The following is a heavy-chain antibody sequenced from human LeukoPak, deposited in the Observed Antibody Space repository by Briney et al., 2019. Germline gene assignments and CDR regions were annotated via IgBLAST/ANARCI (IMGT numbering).Heavy chain of an antibody. CDR2: INPNSGGT. CDR1: GYTFTGYY. D-gene: IGHD3-22*01. J-gene: IGHJ3*02. Sequence: ASVKVSCKASGYTFTGYYMHLVRQAPGQGLEWMGWINPNSGGTNYAQKFQGRVTMTRDTSISTAYMELSRLRSDDTAVYYCARVGGFRHRRTYYYDSSGYSYAFDIWGQGTMVTVSS. CDR3: ARVGGFRHRRTYYYDSSGYSYAFDI. V-gene: IGHV1-2*02.